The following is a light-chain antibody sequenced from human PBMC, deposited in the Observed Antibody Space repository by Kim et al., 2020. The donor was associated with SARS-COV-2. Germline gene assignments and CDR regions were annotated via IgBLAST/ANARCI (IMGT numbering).Light chain of an antibody. CDR1: SGSIASNY. J-gene: IGLJ3*02. CDR2: EDN. Sequence: LTFSCPRSSGSIASNYVQWYQQRPGSSPTTVIYEDNQRPSGVPDRFSGSIDSSSNSASLTISGLKTEDEADYYCQSYDSSNPNWVFGGGTKLTVL. V-gene: IGLV6-57*01. CDR3: QSYDSSNPNWV.